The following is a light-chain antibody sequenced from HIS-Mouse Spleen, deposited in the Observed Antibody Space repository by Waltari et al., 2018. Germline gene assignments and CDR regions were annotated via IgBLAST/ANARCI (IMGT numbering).Light chain of an antibody. CDR2: DVS. Sequence: QSALTQPRSVSGSPGQSVTISCPGTSSDVGGYNYVSCYQQHPGKAPKPMIYDVSKRPSGVPDRFSGSKSGNTASLTVSGLQAEDEADYYCSSYAGSNNYVFGTGTKVTVL. CDR1: SSDVGGYNY. V-gene: IGLV2-11*01. CDR3: SSYAGSNNYV. J-gene: IGLJ1*01.